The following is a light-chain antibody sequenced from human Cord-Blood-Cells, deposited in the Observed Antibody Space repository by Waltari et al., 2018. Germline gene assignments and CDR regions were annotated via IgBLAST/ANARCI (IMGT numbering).Light chain of an antibody. CDR3: QQSYSTPLP. CDR1: QSISSY. J-gene: IGKJ4*01. CDR2: AAY. Sequence: DIQMTQSPSSLCASVGYRATIPSRAGQSISSYINWYQQKPVKAPKLLIYAAYSLKSGDPSMFRGGGSGTDLTLTSSSLQAEYVATYCFQQSYSTPLPCGGGTKVGI. V-gene: IGKV1-39*01.